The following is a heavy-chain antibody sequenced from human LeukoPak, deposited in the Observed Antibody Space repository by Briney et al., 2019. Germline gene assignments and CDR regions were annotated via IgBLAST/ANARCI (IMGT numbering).Heavy chain of an antibody. V-gene: IGHV3-30*04. J-gene: IGHJ4*02. CDR2: ISYDESNK. Sequence: GGSLRLSCAASGFTFSSYAMHWVRQAPGKGLEWVAVISYDESNKYYADSVKGRFTISRDNSKNTLYLQMNSLRAEDTAVYYCASDIAVANYWGQGTLVTVSS. CDR1: GFTFSSYA. CDR3: ASDIAVANY. D-gene: IGHD6-19*01.